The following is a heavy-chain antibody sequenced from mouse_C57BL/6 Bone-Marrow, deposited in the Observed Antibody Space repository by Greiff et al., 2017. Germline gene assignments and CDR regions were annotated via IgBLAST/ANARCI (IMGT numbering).Heavy chain of an antibody. Sequence: QVQLQQPGAELVMPGASVKLSCKASGYTFTSYWMHWVKQRPGQGLEWIGEIDPSDSYTNYNQKFKGKSTLTVDKSSSTAYMQLSSLTSEDSAVYYCARSNYYGSRGTFAYWGQGTLVTVSA. CDR2: IDPSDSYT. D-gene: IGHD1-1*01. J-gene: IGHJ3*01. CDR3: ARSNYYGSRGTFAY. V-gene: IGHV1-69*01. CDR1: GYTFTSYW.